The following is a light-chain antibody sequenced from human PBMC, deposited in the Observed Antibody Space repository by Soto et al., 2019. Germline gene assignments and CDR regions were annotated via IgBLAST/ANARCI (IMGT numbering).Light chain of an antibody. CDR1: SSDVDGHTF. J-gene: IGLJ1*01. CDR2: DVD. V-gene: IGLV2-14*03. Sequence: QSALTQPASVSGSPGQSVTISCTGTSSDVDGHTFVSWYQHHPGKAPKLIISDVDIRPSGVSNRFSGSKSGNTASLTISGLQAEDEADYYCSSYASSSILEVFGTGTKVTVL. CDR3: SSYASSSILEV.